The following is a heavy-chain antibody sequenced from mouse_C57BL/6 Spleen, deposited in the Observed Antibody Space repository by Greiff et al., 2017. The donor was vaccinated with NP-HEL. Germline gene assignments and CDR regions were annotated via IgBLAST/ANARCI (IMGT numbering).Heavy chain of an antibody. D-gene: IGHD2-1*01. CDR3: TRRDYGNYLNDMDY. V-gene: IGHV1-15*01. Sequence: VQLQQSGAELVRPGASVTLSCKASGYTFTDYEMHWVKQTPVHGLEWTGAIDPETGGTAYNQKFKGKAILTADKSSSTAYMELRSLTAEDSAVYYWTRRDYGNYLNDMDYWGQGTSVTVSS. J-gene: IGHJ4*01. CDR1: GYTFTDYE. CDR2: IDPETGGT.